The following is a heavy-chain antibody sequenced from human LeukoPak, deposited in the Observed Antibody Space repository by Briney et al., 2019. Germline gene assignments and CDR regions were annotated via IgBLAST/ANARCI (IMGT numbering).Heavy chain of an antibody. CDR2: IKQDGSEK. V-gene: IGHV3-7*01. Sequence: QTGGSLRLSCAASGFTFSSYWMSWVRQAPGKGLEWVANIKQDGSEKYYVDSVKGRFTISRDNAKNSLYLQMNSLRAEDTAVYYCASELNIAAADYWGQGTLVTVSS. CDR3: ASELNIAAADY. J-gene: IGHJ4*02. CDR1: GFTFSSYW. D-gene: IGHD6-13*01.